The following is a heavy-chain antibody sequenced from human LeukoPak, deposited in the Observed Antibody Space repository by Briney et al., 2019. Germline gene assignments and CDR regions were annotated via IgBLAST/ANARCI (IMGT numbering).Heavy chain of an antibody. V-gene: IGHV4-38-2*02. CDR1: GYSISSGYY. Sequence: PSETLSLTCTVSGYSISSGYYWGWIRQPPGKGLEWIRSIYHSGSTYYNPSLKSRVTISVDTSKNQFSLKLSSVTAADTAVYYCASAPPSGFTRFDYWGQGTLVTVSS. CDR2: IYHSGST. D-gene: IGHD3-10*01. J-gene: IGHJ4*02. CDR3: ASAPPSGFTRFDY.